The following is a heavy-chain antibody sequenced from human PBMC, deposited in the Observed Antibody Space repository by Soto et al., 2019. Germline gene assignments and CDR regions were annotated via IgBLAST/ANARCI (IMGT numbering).Heavy chain of an antibody. J-gene: IGHJ5*02. Sequence: LSLTCTVSGGSISSSSYYWGWIRQPPGKGLEWIGSIYYSGSTYYNPSLKSRVTISVDTSKNQFSLKLSSVTAADTAVYYCARSGGRDYWFDPWGQGTLVTVSS. CDR1: GGSISSSSYY. V-gene: IGHV4-39*01. CDR3: ARSGGRDYWFDP. D-gene: IGHD2-21*02. CDR2: IYYSGST.